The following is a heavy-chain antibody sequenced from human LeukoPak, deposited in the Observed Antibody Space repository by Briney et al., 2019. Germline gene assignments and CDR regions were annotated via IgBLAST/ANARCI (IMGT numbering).Heavy chain of an antibody. D-gene: IGHD3-10*01. CDR2: INHSGST. Sequence: SETLSLTCAVYGGSFSGYYWSWIRQPPGKGLEWIGEINHSGSTNHNPSLKSRVTISVDTSKNQFSLKLSSVTAADTAVYYCARVRHYYPNWFDPWGQGTLVTVSS. CDR1: GGSFSGYY. CDR3: ARVRHYYPNWFDP. V-gene: IGHV4-34*01. J-gene: IGHJ5*02.